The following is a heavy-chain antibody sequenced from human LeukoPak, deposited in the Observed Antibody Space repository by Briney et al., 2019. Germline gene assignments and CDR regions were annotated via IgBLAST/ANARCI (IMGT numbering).Heavy chain of an antibody. V-gene: IGHV1-18*01. J-gene: IGHJ4*02. CDR2: ISAYNGNT. D-gene: IGHD3-3*01. Sequence: ASVKVSCKASGYTFTSYGISWVRQAPGQGLECMGWISAYNGNTNYAQKLQGRVTMTTDTSTSTAYMEPRSLRSDDTAVYYCAGHYDFLSGYYALDYWGQGTLVTVSS. CDR3: AGHYDFLSGYYALDY. CDR1: GYTFTSYG.